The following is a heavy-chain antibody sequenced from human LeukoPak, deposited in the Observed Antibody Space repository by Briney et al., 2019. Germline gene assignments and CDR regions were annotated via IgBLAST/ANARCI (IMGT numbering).Heavy chain of an antibody. CDR3: VRDMMVRGVVFDY. Sequence: PGESLRLSCAASGFTFSSYAMHWVRQAPGKGLEWVAVISYDGSNKYYADSVKGRFTISRDNSKNTLYLQMNSLRAEDTAVYYCVRDMMVRGVVFDYWGQGTLVTVSS. CDR1: GFTFSSYA. CDR2: ISYDGSNK. V-gene: IGHV3-30-3*01. D-gene: IGHD3-10*01. J-gene: IGHJ4*02.